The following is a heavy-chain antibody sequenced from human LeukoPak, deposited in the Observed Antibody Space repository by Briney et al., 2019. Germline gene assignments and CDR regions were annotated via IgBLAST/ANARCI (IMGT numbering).Heavy chain of an antibody. CDR3: ARANPRGYPFDY. CDR2: ISSSSTSI. Sequence: GGSLRLSCAASGFTFSGYSMNWVRQAPGKGLEWVSSISSSSTSIYYADSVKGRFTISRDNAKNSLYLQMNSLRVEDLAVYYCARANPRGYPFDYWGQGTLVTVSS. J-gene: IGHJ4*02. V-gene: IGHV3-21*01. D-gene: IGHD2-15*01. CDR1: GFTFSGYS.